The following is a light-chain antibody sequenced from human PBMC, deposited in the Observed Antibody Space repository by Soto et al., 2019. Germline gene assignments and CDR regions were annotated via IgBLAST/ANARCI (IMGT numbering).Light chain of an antibody. J-gene: IGLJ1*01. V-gene: IGLV2-14*01. Sequence: QSALTQPASVSGSPGQSITISCTGTSSDVGSYDYVSWYQQHPGKASKLLIYEVTNRPSGVSNRFSGSKSGNTASLTISGLHAEDEADYYCSSYTSLSTLVFGTGTKVTVL. CDR3: SSYTSLSTLV. CDR2: EVT. CDR1: SSDVGSYDY.